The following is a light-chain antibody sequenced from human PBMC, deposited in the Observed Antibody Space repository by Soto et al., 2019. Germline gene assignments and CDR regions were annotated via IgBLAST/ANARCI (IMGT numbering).Light chain of an antibody. Sequence: QSALTQPASVSGSPGQSITTACTATTSDVGGYNYVSWYQHHPGKAPKLLIYDVSNRPSGISNRFSGSKSDNTASLTISGLQPEDEADYYCSSYTTSNTRQMVFGTGTKLTVL. J-gene: IGLJ1*01. V-gene: IGLV2-14*03. CDR2: DVS. CDR1: TSDVGGYNY. CDR3: SSYTTSNTRQMV.